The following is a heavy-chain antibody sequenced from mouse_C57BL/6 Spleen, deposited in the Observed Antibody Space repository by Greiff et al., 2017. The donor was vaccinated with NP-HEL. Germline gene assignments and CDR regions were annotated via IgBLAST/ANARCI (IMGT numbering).Heavy chain of an antibody. CDR2: IDPSDSET. CDR1: GYTFTSYW. Sequence: QVHVKQPGAELVRPGSSVKLSCKASGYTFTSYWMHWVKQRPIQGLEWIGNIDPSDSETHYNQKFKDKATLTVDKSSSTAYMQLSSLTSEDSAVYYCASSYLGTFAYWGQGTLVTVSA. V-gene: IGHV1-52*01. D-gene: IGHD3-3*01. CDR3: ASSYLGTFAY. J-gene: IGHJ3*01.